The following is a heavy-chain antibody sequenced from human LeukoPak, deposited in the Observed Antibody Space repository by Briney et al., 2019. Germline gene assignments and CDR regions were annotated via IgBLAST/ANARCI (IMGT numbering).Heavy chain of an antibody. CDR2: IIPIFGTA. CDR3: AREGGGHCSGGSCFFTL. CDR1: GGTFSSYA. V-gene: IGHV1-69*06. D-gene: IGHD2-15*01. Sequence: SVKVSCKASGGTFSSYAISWVRQAPGQGLAWMGGIIPIFGTANYAQKFQGRVTITADKSTSTAYMELSSLRSEDTAVYYCAREGGGHCSGGSCFFTLWGQGTLVTVSS. J-gene: IGHJ4*02.